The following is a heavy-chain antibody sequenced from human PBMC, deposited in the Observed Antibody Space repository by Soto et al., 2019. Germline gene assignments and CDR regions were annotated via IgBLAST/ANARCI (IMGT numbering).Heavy chain of an antibody. CDR2: IYSGGNT. D-gene: IGHD4-17*01. CDR3: ARDPWVGDNGDY. Sequence: DVQLVESGGGLVLRGESLRLSCAASGFTVGSAYMSWVRQAPGKGLEWVAGIYSGGNTYYADSVKGRFTISRDTSKNRLYLQMNSLRAEGAAIYYCARDPWVGDNGDYWGQGTLVTVSS. V-gene: IGHV3-66*01. CDR1: GFTVGSAY. J-gene: IGHJ4*02.